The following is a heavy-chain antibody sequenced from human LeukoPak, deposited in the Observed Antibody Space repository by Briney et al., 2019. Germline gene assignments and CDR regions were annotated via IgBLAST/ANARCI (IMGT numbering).Heavy chain of an antibody. CDR2: INHSGST. CDR3: ARDAAPRYSSGWYWFDP. D-gene: IGHD6-19*01. Sequence: PSETLSLTCAVYGGSFSGYYWSWIRQPPGKGLEWIGEINHSGSTNYNPSLKSRVTISVDTSKNQFSLKLSSVTAADTAVYYCARDAAPRYSSGWYWFDPWGQGTLVTVSS. CDR1: GGSFSGYY. V-gene: IGHV4-34*01. J-gene: IGHJ5*02.